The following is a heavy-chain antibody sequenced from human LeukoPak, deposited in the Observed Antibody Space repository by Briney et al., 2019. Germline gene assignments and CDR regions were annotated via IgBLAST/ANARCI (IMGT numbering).Heavy chain of an antibody. D-gene: IGHD3-16*02. CDR1: GYTLTELS. J-gene: IGHJ3*02. V-gene: IGHV1-24*01. CDR3: ASTKYVWGSYRTPNDAFDI. Sequence: ASVKVSCKVPGYTLTELSMHWVRQAPGKGLEWMGGFDPEDGETIYAQKFQGRVTMTEDTSTDTAYMELSSLRSEDTAVYYCASTKYVWGSYRTPNDAFDIWGQGTMVTVSS. CDR2: FDPEDGET.